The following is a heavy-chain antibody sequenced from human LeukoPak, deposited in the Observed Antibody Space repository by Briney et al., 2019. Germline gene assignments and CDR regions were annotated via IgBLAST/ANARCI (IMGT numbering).Heavy chain of an antibody. Sequence: ASVKVSCKVSGYTLTELSMHWVQRAPGKGLEWMGGFDPEDGETIYAQKFQGRVTITADESTSTAYMELSSLRSEDTAVYYCARDRLGDIPLWGQGTLVTVSS. CDR1: GYTLTELS. J-gene: IGHJ4*02. CDR3: ARDRLGDIPL. V-gene: IGHV1-24*01. CDR2: FDPEDGET. D-gene: IGHD2-21*02.